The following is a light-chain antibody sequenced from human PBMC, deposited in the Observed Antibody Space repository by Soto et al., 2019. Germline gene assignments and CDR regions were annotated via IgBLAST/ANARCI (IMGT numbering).Light chain of an antibody. CDR1: QDISSY. V-gene: IGKV1-9*01. Sequence: DIQLTQSPAFLSASVGDKVTITCRARQDISSYLAWYQQKPGKAPNLLVYSVATLQSGVPSRFSGSGSGTEFTLTISDLQPEEFATYFCQQIKSYPVTFGGGTKVEIK. J-gene: IGKJ4*01. CDR2: SVA. CDR3: QQIKSYPVT.